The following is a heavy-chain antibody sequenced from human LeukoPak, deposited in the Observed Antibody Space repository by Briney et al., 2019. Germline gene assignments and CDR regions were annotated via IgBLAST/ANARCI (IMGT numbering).Heavy chain of an antibody. CDR2: IRSKAYGGTT. Sequence: GGSLRLSCTASGFTFGDYAMSWVRQAPGKGLEWVGFIRSKAYGGTTEYAASAKGRFTISRDDSKSIAYLQMNSLKTEDTAVYYCTRDQYIVGATTNYYYYGMDVWGQGTTVTVSS. CDR3: TRDQYIVGATTNYYYYGMDV. CDR1: GFTFGDYA. V-gene: IGHV3-49*04. J-gene: IGHJ6*02. D-gene: IGHD1-26*01.